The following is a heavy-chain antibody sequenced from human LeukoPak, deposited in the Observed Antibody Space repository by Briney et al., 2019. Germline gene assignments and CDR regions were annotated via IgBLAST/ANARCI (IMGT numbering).Heavy chain of an antibody. D-gene: IGHD3-22*01. CDR1: GYTFTSYG. CDR2: ISAYNGNT. Sequence: ASVKVSCKPSGYTFTSYGISWVRQAPGQGLEWMGWISAYNGNTNYAQKLQGRVTMTTDTSTSTAYMELRSLRSDDTAVYYCARDVPYYDSSGYPLPDYFDYWGQGTLVTVSS. CDR3: ARDVPYYDSSGYPLPDYFDY. J-gene: IGHJ4*02. V-gene: IGHV1-18*01.